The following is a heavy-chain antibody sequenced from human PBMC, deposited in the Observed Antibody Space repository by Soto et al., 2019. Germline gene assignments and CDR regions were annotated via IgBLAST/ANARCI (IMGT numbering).Heavy chain of an antibody. CDR3: GKGKELGVVRYGLDA. CDR2: FGGDENYT. J-gene: IGHJ6*02. Sequence: GGSLRLSCGASGFSVKRYWMHWVRQAPGKGLVWLSRFGGDENYTDYADSVRGRFTISRDIAKNTIYLQMNSLRAEDTAVYYCGKGKELGVVRYGLDAWGQGTTVTVSS. CDR1: GFSVKRYW. V-gene: IGHV3-74*01. D-gene: IGHD3-3*01.